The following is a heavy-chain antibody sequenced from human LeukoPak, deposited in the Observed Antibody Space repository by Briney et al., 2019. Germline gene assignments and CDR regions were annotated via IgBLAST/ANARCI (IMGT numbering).Heavy chain of an antibody. CDR1: GYTFASYG. Sequence: EASVKVSCKASGYTFASYGISWVRQAPGQGLEWMGWISAYNGNTNYAQKLQGRVTMTTDTSTSTAYMELRSLRSDDTAVYYCARRITMIGSDYWGQGTLVTVSS. V-gene: IGHV1-18*01. CDR2: ISAYNGNT. D-gene: IGHD3-22*01. J-gene: IGHJ4*02. CDR3: ARRITMIGSDY.